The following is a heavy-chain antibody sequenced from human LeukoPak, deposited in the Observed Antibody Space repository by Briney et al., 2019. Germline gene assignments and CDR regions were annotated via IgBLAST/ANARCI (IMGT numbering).Heavy chain of an antibody. CDR2: IYWNDDK. V-gene: IGHV2-5*01. CDR1: GFSLSTSGVG. J-gene: IGHJ3*02. D-gene: IGHD2-2*01. Sequence: SGPTLVNPTQTLTLTCTFSGFSLSTSGVGVGWIRQPPGKALEWLALIYWNDDKGYSPSLKSRLTITKDTSKNQVVLTMTNMDPVDTATYYCAHIPLIVVVPAAIWGAFDIWGQGTMVTVSS. CDR3: AHIPLIVVVPAAIWGAFDI.